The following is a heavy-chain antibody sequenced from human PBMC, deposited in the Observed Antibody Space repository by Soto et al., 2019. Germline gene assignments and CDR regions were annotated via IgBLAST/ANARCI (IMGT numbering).Heavy chain of an antibody. CDR3: ARETRITIFGVVTGRFDP. CDR2: IYYSGST. CDR1: GGSISSYY. V-gene: IGHV4-59*01. Sequence: QVQLQESGPGLVKPSETLSLTCTVSGGSISSYYWSWIRQPPGKGLEWIGYIYYSGSTNYNPSLKSRVTISVDTSKNQVSLKLSSVTAADTAVYYCARETRITIFGVVTGRFDPWGRGTLVTVSS. J-gene: IGHJ5*02. D-gene: IGHD3-3*01.